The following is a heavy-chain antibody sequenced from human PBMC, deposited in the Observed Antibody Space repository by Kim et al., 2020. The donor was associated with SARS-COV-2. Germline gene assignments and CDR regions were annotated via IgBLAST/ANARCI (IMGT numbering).Heavy chain of an antibody. CDR2: IYPGDSDT. V-gene: IGHV5-51*01. J-gene: IGHJ6*02. D-gene: IGHD6-13*01. CDR3: ARHNLVGDSSSWSRGNYYYYGMDV. CDR1: GYSFTSYW. Sequence: GESLKISCKGSGYSFTSYWIGWVRQMPGKGLEWMGIIYPGDSDTRYSPSFQGQVTISADKSISTAYLQWSSLKASDIAMYYCARHNLVGDSSSWSRGNYYYYGMDVWGQGTTVTVSS.